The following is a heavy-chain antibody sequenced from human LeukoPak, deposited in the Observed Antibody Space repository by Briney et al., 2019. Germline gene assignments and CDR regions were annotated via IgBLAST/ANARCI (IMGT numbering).Heavy chain of an antibody. CDR3: ARVREYSGYDLFDY. CDR2: IIPIFGTA. CDR1: GGTFSSYA. Sequence: ASVKASCKASGGTFSSYAISWVRQAPGQGPEWMGGIIPIFGTANYAQKFQGRVTITADESTSTAYMELSSLRSEDTAVYYCARVREYSGYDLFDYWGQGTLVTVSS. D-gene: IGHD5-12*01. J-gene: IGHJ4*02. V-gene: IGHV1-69*13.